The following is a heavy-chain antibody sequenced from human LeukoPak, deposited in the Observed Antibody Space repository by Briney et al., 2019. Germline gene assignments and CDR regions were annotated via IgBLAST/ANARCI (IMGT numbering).Heavy chain of an antibody. V-gene: IGHV1-69*13. D-gene: IGHD3-22*01. CDR3: ARPKVPDYYDSSGYYYYYGMDV. CDR1: GYPFSSYA. Sequence: GASVKVSCTASGYPFSSYAISWVRQAPGQGLEWMGGIIPIFGTANYAQKFQGRVTITADESTSTAYMELSSLRSEDTAVYYCARPKVPDYYDSSGYYYYYGMDVWGQGTTVTVSS. J-gene: IGHJ6*02. CDR2: IIPIFGTA.